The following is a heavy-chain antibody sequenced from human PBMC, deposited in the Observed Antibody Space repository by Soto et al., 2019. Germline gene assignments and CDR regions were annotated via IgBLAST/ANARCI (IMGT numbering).Heavy chain of an antibody. CDR2: INAGNGNT. J-gene: IGHJ6*03. Sequence: VASVKVSCKASGYTFTSYAMHWVRQAPGQRLEWMGWINAGNGNTKYSQKFQGRVTITRDTSASTAYMELSSLRSEDTAVYYCARVPPTIFGVVMYYYMDVWGKGTTVTVSS. D-gene: IGHD3-3*01. V-gene: IGHV1-3*01. CDR3: ARVPPTIFGVVMYYYMDV. CDR1: GYTFTSYA.